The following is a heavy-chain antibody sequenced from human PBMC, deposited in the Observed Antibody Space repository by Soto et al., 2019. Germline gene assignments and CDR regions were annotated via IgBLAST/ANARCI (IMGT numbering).Heavy chain of an antibody. Sequence: SVKVSCKASGFTFGGSTVQWVRQARGQGLEWMGWVAVDSGSTNYAQELQGRVTMTRDTSTSTAYMELRSLRSDDTAVYYCAGQSGYDLGFDYWGQGTLVTVSS. CDR2: VAVDSGST. CDR3: AGQSGYDLGFDY. D-gene: IGHD5-12*01. J-gene: IGHJ4*02. CDR1: GFTFGGST. V-gene: IGHV1-58*01.